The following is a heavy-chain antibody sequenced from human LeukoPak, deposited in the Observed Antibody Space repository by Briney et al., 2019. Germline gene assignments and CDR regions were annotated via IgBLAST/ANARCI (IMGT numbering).Heavy chain of an antibody. V-gene: IGHV4-59*01. Sequence: SETPSLTCTVAGGSISSYYWSWIRQPPGKGLEWIGYIYYSGSTNYNPSLKSRVTISVDTSKNQFSLKLSSVTAADTAVYYCARVRGSYYGFDYWGQGTLVTVSS. CDR2: IYYSGST. CDR1: GGSISSYY. CDR3: ARVRGSYYGFDY. J-gene: IGHJ4*02. D-gene: IGHD1-26*01.